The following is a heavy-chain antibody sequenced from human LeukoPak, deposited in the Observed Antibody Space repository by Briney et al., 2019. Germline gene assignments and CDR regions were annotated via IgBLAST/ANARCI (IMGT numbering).Heavy chain of an antibody. CDR3: ARGIRGYSGYDWAY. J-gene: IGHJ4*02. Sequence: GGSLRLSCVASGFTFSSYAIHWVRQAPGKGLEWVAVISYDGSNKYYADSVKGRFTISRDNSKNTLYLQMNSLRAEDTAVYYCARGIRGYSGYDWAYWGQGTLVTVSS. CDR1: GFTFSSYA. D-gene: IGHD5-12*01. V-gene: IGHV3-30-3*01. CDR2: ISYDGSNK.